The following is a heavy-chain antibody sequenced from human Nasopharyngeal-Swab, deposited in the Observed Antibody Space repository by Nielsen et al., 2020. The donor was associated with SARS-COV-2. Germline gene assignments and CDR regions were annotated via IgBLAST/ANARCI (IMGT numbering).Heavy chain of an antibody. Sequence: SVKVSCKASGGTFSSYAISWVRQAPGQGLEWMGGIIPIFGTANYAQKFQGRVTITADESTSTAYMELSSLRSEGTAVYYCARALTIEYSSSPGGYWGQGTLVTVSS. D-gene: IGHD6-6*01. V-gene: IGHV1-69*13. CDR3: ARALTIEYSSSPGGY. J-gene: IGHJ4*02. CDR2: IIPIFGTA. CDR1: GGTFSSYA.